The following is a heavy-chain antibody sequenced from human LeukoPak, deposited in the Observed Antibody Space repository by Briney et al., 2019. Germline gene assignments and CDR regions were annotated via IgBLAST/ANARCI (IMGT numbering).Heavy chain of an antibody. V-gene: IGHV3-74*01. CDR2: INSDGSST. Sequence: GGSLRLSCAASGFTFSSYWMHWVRQAPGKGLVWVSRINSDGSSTSYAGSVKGRFTISRDNAKNTLYLQMNSLRAEDTAVYYCARDDSSGWYKDYGMDVWGQGTTVTVSS. CDR3: ARDDSSGWYKDYGMDV. J-gene: IGHJ6*02. CDR1: GFTFSSYW. D-gene: IGHD6-19*01.